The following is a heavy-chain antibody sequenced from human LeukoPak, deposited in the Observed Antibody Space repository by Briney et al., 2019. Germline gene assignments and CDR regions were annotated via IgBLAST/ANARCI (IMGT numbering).Heavy chain of an antibody. CDR1: GGSFSGYY. D-gene: IGHD3-22*01. J-gene: IGHJ4*02. CDR3: AKYSSGYFFDY. Sequence: PSKTLSLTCAVYGGSFSGYYWSWIRQPPGKGLGWIGEINHSGSTSYNPSLKSRVTISVDTSKNQFSLKLSSVTAADTAVYYCAKYSSGYFFDYWGQGTLVTVSS. CDR2: INHSGST. V-gene: IGHV4-34*01.